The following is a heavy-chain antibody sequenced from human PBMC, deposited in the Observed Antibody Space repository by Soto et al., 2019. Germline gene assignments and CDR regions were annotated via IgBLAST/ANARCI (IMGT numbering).Heavy chain of an antibody. V-gene: IGHV4-59*01. CDR2: IYYSGST. J-gene: IGHJ4*02. CDR3: ARVAHGGVFDY. CDR1: GGSISSYY. Sequence: PSETLSLTCTVSGGSISSYYWSWLRQPPGKGLEWIGYIYYSGSTNYNPSLKSRVTISVDTSKNQFSLKLSSVTAADTAVYYCARVAHGGVFDYWGQGTLVTVSS.